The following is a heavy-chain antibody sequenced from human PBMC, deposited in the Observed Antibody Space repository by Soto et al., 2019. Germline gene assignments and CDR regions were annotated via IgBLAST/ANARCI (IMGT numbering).Heavy chain of an antibody. Sequence: GGSLRLSCAASGFTFSSYAMSWVRQAPGKGLEWVSAISGSGGSTYYADSVKGRFTISRDNSKNTLYLQMNSLRAEDTAVYYCAKDLPYSYCTNGVCYTPDAFDIWGQGTMVTVSS. D-gene: IGHD2-8*01. CDR3: AKDLPYSYCTNGVCYTPDAFDI. CDR1: GFTFSSYA. J-gene: IGHJ3*02. CDR2: ISGSGGST. V-gene: IGHV3-23*01.